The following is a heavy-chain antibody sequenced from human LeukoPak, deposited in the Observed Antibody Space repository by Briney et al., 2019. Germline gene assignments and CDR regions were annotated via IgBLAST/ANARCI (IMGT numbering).Heavy chain of an antibody. CDR1: GGSISSYY. Sequence: SETLSFTCTASGGSISSYYWSWIRQPPGKGLEWIGYIYYSGSTNYNPSLKSRVTISVDTSKNQFSLKLSSVTAADTAVYYCARQTDVSWFDPWGQGTLVTVSS. V-gene: IGHV4-59*08. D-gene: IGHD2-21*02. CDR2: IYYSGST. J-gene: IGHJ5*02. CDR3: ARQTDVSWFDP.